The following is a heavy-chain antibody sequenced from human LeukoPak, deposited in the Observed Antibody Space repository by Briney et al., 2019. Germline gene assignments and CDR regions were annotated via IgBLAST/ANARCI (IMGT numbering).Heavy chain of an antibody. V-gene: IGHV3-23*01. D-gene: IGHD4-23*01. CDR3: VRISPYGGNSY. CDR1: GFTFSSYA. CDR2: ISGNGANT. Sequence: PGGSLRLSCAASGFTFSSYAMSWVRQAPGKGLEWISAISGNGANTYYADSVKGRFTISRDNSKNTLCLQMNSLRADDTAVYYCVRISPYGGNSYWGQGTLVTVSS. J-gene: IGHJ4*02.